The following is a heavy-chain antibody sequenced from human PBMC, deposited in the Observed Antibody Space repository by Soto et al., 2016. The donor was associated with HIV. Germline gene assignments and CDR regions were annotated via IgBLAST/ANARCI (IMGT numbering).Heavy chain of an antibody. CDR1: GASVRSPGYS. Sequence: QVRLLQSGPGLAKPSETLTLTCTVAGASVRSPGYSWTWVRHSPGRGLEWLGIVYHSGVSNYNPSLKSRVIVSIDAPRDRLFLKLTSVTAADTATYFXARGNASVADTAGMDVVGPKGHGHRVL. J-gene: IGHJ6*02. CDR2: VYHSGVS. D-gene: IGHD3-3*01. CDR3: ARGNASVADTAGMDV. V-gene: IGHV4-61*08.